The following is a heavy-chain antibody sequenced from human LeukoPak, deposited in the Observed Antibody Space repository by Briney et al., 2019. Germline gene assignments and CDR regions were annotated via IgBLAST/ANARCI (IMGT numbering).Heavy chain of an antibody. Sequence: VKPTETLSLTCTVSDDSVSSSRYYWTWIRQPPGKGLEWIGYIYHGSATYNPSLESRVTLSMDTSKNQYSLKMTSVTAADTAVYYCARGNTILEDYWGQGTLVTVSS. J-gene: IGHJ4*02. CDR1: DDSVSSSRYY. V-gene: IGHV4-61*01. CDR2: IYHGSA. CDR3: ARGNTILEDY. D-gene: IGHD3-3*01.